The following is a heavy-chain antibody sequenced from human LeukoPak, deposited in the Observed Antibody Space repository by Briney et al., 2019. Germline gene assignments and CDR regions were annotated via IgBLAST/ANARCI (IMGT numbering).Heavy chain of an antibody. D-gene: IGHD5/OR15-5a*01. CDR3: ARFIYAFDP. CDR1: GDSISSYY. CDR2: IYYTGST. V-gene: IGHV4-59*01. J-gene: IGHJ5*02. Sequence: SETLSLTCTVSGDSISSYYWSWIRQPPGKGLEWIGYIYYTGSTNYNPSLKSRVTISVDTSKNQFSLKLSSVTAADTAVYYCARFIYAFDPWGQGTLVTVSS.